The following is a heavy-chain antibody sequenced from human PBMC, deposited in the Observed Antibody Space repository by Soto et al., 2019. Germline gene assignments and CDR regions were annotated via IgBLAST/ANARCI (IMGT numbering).Heavy chain of an antibody. CDR1: GGTFSSYA. V-gene: IGHV1-69*13. J-gene: IGHJ6*02. CDR2: IIPIFDTA. CDR3: GNGYHRYGIDV. D-gene: IGHD5-18*01. Sequence: SVKVSCKASGGTFSSYAISWVRQAPGQGLEWMGGIIPIFDTANYAQKFRGRVTITADESTSTAYMELSSLRSEDTAVYYCGNGYHRYGIDVSGQRSTVTVSS.